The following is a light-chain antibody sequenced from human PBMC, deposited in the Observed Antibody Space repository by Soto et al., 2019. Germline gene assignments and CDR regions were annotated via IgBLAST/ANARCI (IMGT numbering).Light chain of an antibody. Sequence: EIVMTQSPGTLSVSPGEGATLSCRASQSVSSDLAWLQQKPGQAPRLLIYGASTRATGIPARFSGSGSGTGFTLTISSLQTEDFAGYSCQQYNSWPRTFGQGTKV. CDR2: GAS. CDR1: QSVSSD. J-gene: IGKJ1*01. V-gene: IGKV3-15*01. CDR3: QQYNSWPRT.